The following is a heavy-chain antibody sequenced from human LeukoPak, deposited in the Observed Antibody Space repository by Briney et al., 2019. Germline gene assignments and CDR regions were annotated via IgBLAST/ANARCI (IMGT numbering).Heavy chain of an antibody. Sequence: PGGSLRLSCAASGFTFSSYVMSWVRQAPGKGLEWVSLTSGSGGTTYYADSVKGRFTMSRGNSKSTLYLQMDSLRVEDTAFYYCAKAYCTGSTCYSPDYWGQGTLVTVSS. D-gene: IGHD2-2*01. V-gene: IGHV3-23*01. CDR3: AKAYCTGSTCYSPDY. J-gene: IGHJ4*02. CDR2: TSGSGGTT. CDR1: GFTFSSYV.